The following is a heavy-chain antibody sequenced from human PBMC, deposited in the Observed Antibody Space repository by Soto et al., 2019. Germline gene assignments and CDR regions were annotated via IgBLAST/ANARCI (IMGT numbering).Heavy chain of an antibody. CDR3: AIGYCSSTSCSGMDV. CDR1: GYTFTSYY. J-gene: IGHJ6*02. V-gene: IGHV1-46*01. CDR2: INPSGGST. D-gene: IGHD2-2*01. Sequence: GASVKVSCKASGYTFTSYYMHWVRQAPGQGLEWMGIINPSGGSTSYAQKFQGRVTMTRDTSTSTVYMELSSLRSEDTAVYYFAIGYCSSTSCSGMDVWGQGTTVTVSS.